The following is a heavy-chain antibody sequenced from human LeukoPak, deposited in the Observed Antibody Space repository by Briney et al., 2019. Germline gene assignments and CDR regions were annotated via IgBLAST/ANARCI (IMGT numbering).Heavy chain of an antibody. CDR3: ARGRPYYYDSSGYYLDAFDI. V-gene: IGHV3-33*08. Sequence: PGRSLRLSCAASGSTFSSYGMHWVRQAPGKGLEWVAVIWYDGSNKYYADSVRGRFTISRDNSKNTLYLQMNSLRAEDTAVYYCARGRPYYYDSSGYYLDAFDIWGQGTMVTVSS. D-gene: IGHD3-22*01. J-gene: IGHJ3*02. CDR1: GSTFSSYG. CDR2: IWYDGSNK.